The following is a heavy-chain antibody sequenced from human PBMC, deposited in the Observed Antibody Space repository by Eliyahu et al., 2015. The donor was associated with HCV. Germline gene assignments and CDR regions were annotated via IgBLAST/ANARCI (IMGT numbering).Heavy chain of an antibody. D-gene: IGHD3-3*01. J-gene: IGHJ1*01. CDR3: TTELYYDFWSGYQNWGYFQH. CDR1: GFXFXXAW. V-gene: IGHV3-15*01. Sequence: EVQLVESGGGLVKPGGSLXLSCAASGFXFXXAWXSWXRQXPGKGLEWVGRIKSKTDGXTTDYAAPVKGRFTISRDDSKNTLYLQMNSLKTEDTAVYYCTTELYYDFWSGYQNWGYFQHWGQGTLVTVSS. CDR2: IKSKTDGXTT.